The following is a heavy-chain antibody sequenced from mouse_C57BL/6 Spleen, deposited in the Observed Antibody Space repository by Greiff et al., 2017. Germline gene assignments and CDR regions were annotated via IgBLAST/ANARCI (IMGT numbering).Heavy chain of an antibody. D-gene: IGHD1-1*01. V-gene: IGHV5-9-1*02. Sequence: VQVVESGEGLVKPGGSLKLSCAASGFTFSSYAMSWVRQTPEKRLEWVAYISSGGDYIYYADTVKGRFTISRDNARNTLYLQMSSLKSEDTAMYYCTRGGTTVYYYAMDYWGQGTSVTVSS. CDR1: GFTFSSYA. CDR2: ISSGGDYI. J-gene: IGHJ4*01. CDR3: TRGGTTVYYYAMDY.